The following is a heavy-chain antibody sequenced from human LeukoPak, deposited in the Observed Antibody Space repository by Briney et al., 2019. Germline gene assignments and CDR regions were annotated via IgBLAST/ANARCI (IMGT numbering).Heavy chain of an antibody. J-gene: IGHJ4*02. V-gene: IGHV4-59*01. CDR3: ARGRDGGDYTPLDY. CDR1: GGSISSYY. Sequence: PSETLSLTCTVSGGSISSYYWSWIRQPPGMGLEWIGYIYYNGNTNYNPSLKSRVTISVDTSKNQFSLKLSSVTAADTAVYYCARGRDGGDYTPLDYWGQGTLVTVSS. D-gene: IGHD2-21*01. CDR2: IYYNGNT.